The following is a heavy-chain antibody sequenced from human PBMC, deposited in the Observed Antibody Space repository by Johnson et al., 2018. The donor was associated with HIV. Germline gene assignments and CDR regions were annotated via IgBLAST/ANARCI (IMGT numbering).Heavy chain of an antibody. J-gene: IGHJ3*02. D-gene: IGHD6-6*01. V-gene: IGHV3-NL1*01. CDR3: AKQQLVPDDAFDI. Sequence: QVQLVESGGGVFRPGGSLRLSCAASGFTFSSYAMHWVRQAPGKGLEWVSVIYSGGSTYSADSVKGRFTISRDNSKNTLYLQMNSLRAEDPAVYYCAKQQLVPDDAFDIWGQGTMVNVSS. CDR1: GFTFSSYA. CDR2: IYSGGST.